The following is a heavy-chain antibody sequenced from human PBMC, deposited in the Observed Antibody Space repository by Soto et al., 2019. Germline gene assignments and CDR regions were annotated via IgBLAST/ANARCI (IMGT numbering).Heavy chain of an antibody. Sequence: QVQLVESGGGVVQPGRSLRLSCAASGFTFSSYAMHWVRQAPGKGLEWVAVISYDGTNKYHADSVKGRFTISRDNSKNTRYLQTHRLRAEDTAVYYCARDGGMTPVTASSYYGMDVWGQGTTITVSS. D-gene: IGHD4-17*01. V-gene: IGHV3-30-3*01. CDR3: ARDGGMTPVTASSYYGMDV. CDR2: ISYDGTNK. CDR1: GFTFSSYA. J-gene: IGHJ6*02.